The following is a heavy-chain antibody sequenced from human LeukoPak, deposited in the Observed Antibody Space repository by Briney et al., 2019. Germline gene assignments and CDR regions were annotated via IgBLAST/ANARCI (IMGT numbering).Heavy chain of an antibody. CDR2: IKSKTDGGTT. CDR3: TTDRASYSSSWPAEYFHH. CDR1: GFTFSNAW. J-gene: IGHJ1*01. V-gene: IGHV3-15*01. Sequence: GGSLRLSCAASGFTFSNAWMSWVRQAPGKGLEWVGRIKSKTDGGTTDYAAPVKGRFTISRDDSKNTLYLQMNSLKTEDTAVYYCTTDRASYSSSWPAEYFHHWGQGTLVTVSS. D-gene: IGHD6-13*01.